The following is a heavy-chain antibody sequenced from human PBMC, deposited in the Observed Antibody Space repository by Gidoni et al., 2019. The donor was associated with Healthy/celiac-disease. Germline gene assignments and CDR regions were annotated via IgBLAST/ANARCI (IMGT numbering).Heavy chain of an antibody. J-gene: IGHJ6*02. CDR3: ASTWSGYFQGGYYYYGMDV. D-gene: IGHD3-3*01. V-gene: IGHV4-61*02. CDR1: GGSISSGSYY. Sequence: QVQLQESGPGLVTPSQTLSLTCPVSGGSISSGSYYWSGIRQPAGKGLEWSGRIYTSGSTNYNPSLKSRVTISVDTSKNQFSLKLSSVTAADTAVYYCASTWSGYFQGGYYYYGMDVWGQGTTVTVSS. CDR2: IYTSGST.